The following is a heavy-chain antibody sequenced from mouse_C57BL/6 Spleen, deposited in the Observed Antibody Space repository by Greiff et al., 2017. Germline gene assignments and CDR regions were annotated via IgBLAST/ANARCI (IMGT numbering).Heavy chain of an antibody. J-gene: IGHJ2*01. D-gene: IGHD1-1*01. Sequence: QVQLQQPGAELVMPGASVKLSCKASGYTFTSYWMHWVKQRPGQGLEWIGEIDPSDSYTNYNQKFKGKSTLAVDKSSSKAYMQLSSLTSEDSAVYYCARWRNYYGSSYYFDYWGQGTTLTVSS. CDR2: IDPSDSYT. CDR1: GYTFTSYW. CDR3: ARWRNYYGSSYYFDY. V-gene: IGHV1-69*01.